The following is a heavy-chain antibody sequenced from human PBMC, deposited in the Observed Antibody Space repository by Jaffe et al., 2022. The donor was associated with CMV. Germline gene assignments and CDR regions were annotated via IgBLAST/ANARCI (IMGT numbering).Heavy chain of an antibody. CDR3: AHSFLYSNYRNYYYYYYMDV. Sequence: QITLKESGPTLVKPTQTLTLTCTFSGFSLSTSGVGVGWIRQPPGKALEWLALIYWDDDKRYSPSLKSRLTITKDTSKNQVVLTMTNMDPVDTATYYCAHSFLYSNYRNYYYYYYMDVWGKGTTVTVSS. D-gene: IGHD4-4*01. CDR1: GFSLSTSGVG. CDR2: IYWDDDK. J-gene: IGHJ6*03. V-gene: IGHV2-5*02.